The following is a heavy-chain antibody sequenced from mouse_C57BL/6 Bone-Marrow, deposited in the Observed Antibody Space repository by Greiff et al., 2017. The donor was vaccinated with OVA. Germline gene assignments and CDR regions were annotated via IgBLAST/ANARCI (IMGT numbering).Heavy chain of an antibody. CDR3: ARWNYYGSPFNY. V-gene: IGHV1-78*01. Sequence: VKLQESDAELVKPGASVKISCKVSGYTFTDHTIHWMKQRPEQGLEWIGYIYPRDGSTKYNEKFKGKATLTADKSSSTAYMQLNSLTSEDSAVYFCARWNYYGSPFNYWGQGTTLTVSS. CDR1: GYTFTDHT. D-gene: IGHD1-1*01. CDR2: IYPRDGST. J-gene: IGHJ2*01.